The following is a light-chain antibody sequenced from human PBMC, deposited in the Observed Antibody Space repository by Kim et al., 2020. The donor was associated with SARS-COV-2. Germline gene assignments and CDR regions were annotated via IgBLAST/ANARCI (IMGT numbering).Light chain of an antibody. J-gene: IGLJ2*01. CDR3: GTWYSSLHAAV. CDR1: SSNIGNNY. V-gene: IGLV1-51*01. CDR2: DND. Sequence: QSVLTKPPSVSAAPGQKVTISCTGSSSNIGNNYVSWYQQLPGTAPEFLIYDNDKRPSGFPDRFSGSKSGTSATLGITGLQLGDEADHYCGTWYSSLHAAVFGGGTQLTVL.